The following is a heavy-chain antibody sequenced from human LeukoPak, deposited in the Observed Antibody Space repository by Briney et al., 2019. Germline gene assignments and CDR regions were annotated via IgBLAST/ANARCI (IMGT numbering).Heavy chain of an antibody. J-gene: IGHJ3*02. Sequence: GGSLRLSCAASGFTFSNYDMHWVRQTTGKGLEWVSAIGTAGDTYYPGSVKGRFTISRENAKNSLFLQMNSLRAGDTAVYYCARGLWLEAFDIWGRGTMVTVSS. CDR1: GFTFSNYD. CDR3: ARGLWLEAFDI. D-gene: IGHD5-18*01. CDR2: IGTAGDT. V-gene: IGHV3-13*01.